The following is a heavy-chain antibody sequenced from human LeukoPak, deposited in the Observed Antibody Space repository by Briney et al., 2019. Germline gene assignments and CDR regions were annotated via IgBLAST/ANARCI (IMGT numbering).Heavy chain of an antibody. D-gene: IGHD3-22*01. Sequence: SETLSLTCTVSGGSISSSSYYWGWIRQPPGKGLEWIGSTYYGGSTYYNPSLKSRVSISVDTSKNQFSLKLRSVTAADTAVYYCASAYYYDSSGYPDAFDIWGQGTMVTVSS. J-gene: IGHJ3*02. CDR3: ASAYYYDSSGYPDAFDI. V-gene: IGHV4-39*01. CDR1: GGSISSSSYY. CDR2: TYYGGST.